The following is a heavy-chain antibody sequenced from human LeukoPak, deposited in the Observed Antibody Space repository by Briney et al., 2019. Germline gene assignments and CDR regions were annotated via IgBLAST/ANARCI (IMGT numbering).Heavy chain of an antibody. D-gene: IGHD2-2*01. V-gene: IGHV4-34*01. CDR1: GGSFSGYY. CDR2: INHSGST. CDR3: ARVGAGGRYCSSTSCHDY. Sequence: SETLSLTCAVYGGSFSGYYWSWIRQPPGKGLEWIGEINHSGSTNYSPSLKSRVTISVDTSKNQFSLKLSSVTAADTAVYYCARVGAGGRYCSSTSCHDYWGQGTLVTVSS. J-gene: IGHJ4*02.